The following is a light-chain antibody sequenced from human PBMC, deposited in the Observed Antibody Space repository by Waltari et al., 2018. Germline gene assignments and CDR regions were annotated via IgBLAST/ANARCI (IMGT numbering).Light chain of an antibody. V-gene: IGLV2-14*01. Sequence: QSALTHPASVSGSPGQSITIPCTRSRSDLGGYSFVSSYQPHPGKAPKVMIYDVSRRPSGVSNRCSGSKSGNTASLTISGLQPEDEADYYCSSYTSIIPPFLFGTGTKVTVL. J-gene: IGLJ1*01. CDR3: SSYTSIIPPFL. CDR1: RSDLGGYSF. CDR2: DVS.